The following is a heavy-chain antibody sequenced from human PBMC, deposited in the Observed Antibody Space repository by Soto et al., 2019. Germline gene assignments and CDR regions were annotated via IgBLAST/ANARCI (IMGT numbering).Heavy chain of an antibody. D-gene: IGHD5-12*01. CDR2: IIPIFGTA. Sequence: SVKVSCKASGGTFSSYAISWVRQAPGQGLEWMGGIIPIFGTANYAQKFQGRVTITADESTSTAYMELSSLRSEDTAVYYCAREMATINPRYYYYGMDVWGQGTTVTVSS. V-gene: IGHV1-69*13. CDR1: GGTFSSYA. J-gene: IGHJ6*02. CDR3: AREMATINPRYYYYGMDV.